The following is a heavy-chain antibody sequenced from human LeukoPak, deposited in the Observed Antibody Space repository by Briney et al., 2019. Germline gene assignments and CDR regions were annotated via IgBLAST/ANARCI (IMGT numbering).Heavy chain of an antibody. CDR3: ARAYIVVVVAARPYGMDV. CDR1: GFTFSDYY. V-gene: IGHV3-11*01. D-gene: IGHD2-15*01. J-gene: IGHJ6*02. CDR2: ISSSGSTI. Sequence: GGSLRLSCAASGFTFSDYYRSWIRQAPGKGLEGVSYISSSGSTIYYADSVKGRFTISRDNAKNSLYLQMNSLRAEDTAVYYCARAYIVVVVAARPYGMDVWGQGTTVTVSS.